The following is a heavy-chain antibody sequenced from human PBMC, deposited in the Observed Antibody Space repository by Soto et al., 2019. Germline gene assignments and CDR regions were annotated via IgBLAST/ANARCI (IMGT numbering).Heavy chain of an antibody. V-gene: IGHV1-2*04. CDR2: INPNSGGT. CDR3: ARAGRITGTTRWFDP. Sequence: ASVKVSCKASGYTFTGDYMHWVRQAPGQGLEWMGWINPNSGGTNYAQKFQGWVTMTRDTSISTAYMELSRLRSDDTAVYYCARAGRITGTTRWFDPWGQGTLVTVSS. J-gene: IGHJ5*02. D-gene: IGHD1-20*01. CDR1: GYTFTGDY.